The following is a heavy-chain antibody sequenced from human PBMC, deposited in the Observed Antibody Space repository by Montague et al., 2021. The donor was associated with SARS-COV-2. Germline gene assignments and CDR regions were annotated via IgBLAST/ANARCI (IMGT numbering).Heavy chain of an antibody. D-gene: IGHD3-3*01. CDR2: ISSSGSTI. Sequence: SLRLSCAASGFTFSSYEMNWVRQAPGKGLEWVSYISSSGSTIYYADSVKGRFTISRDNAKNSLYLQMNSLRAEDTAVYHCARGGTYYDFWSGYYNYYYGMDVWGQGTTVTVSS. CDR1: GFTFSSYE. CDR3: ARGGTYYDFWSGYYNYYYGMDV. V-gene: IGHV3-48*03. J-gene: IGHJ6*02.